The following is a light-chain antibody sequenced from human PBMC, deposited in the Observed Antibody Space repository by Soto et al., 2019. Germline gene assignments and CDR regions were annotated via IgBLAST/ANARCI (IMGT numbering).Light chain of an antibody. V-gene: IGKV3-15*01. Sequence: IVMTQSPATLSVSPGERATLSCRASLSVSRNLAWYQQKPGQAPRLLILDASTRATGIPARFSGSGSGTEFTLTITSLQSEDFAVYYCQQYNAWPRTFGQGTKVDIK. J-gene: IGKJ1*01. CDR3: QQYNAWPRT. CDR2: DAS. CDR1: LSVSRN.